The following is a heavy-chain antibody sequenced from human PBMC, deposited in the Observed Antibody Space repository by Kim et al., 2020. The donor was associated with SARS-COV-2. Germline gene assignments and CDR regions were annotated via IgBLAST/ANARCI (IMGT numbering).Heavy chain of an antibody. D-gene: IGHD3-10*01. Sequence: PSLKSRVTISVDTSKNQFSLKLSSVTAADTAVYYCARDRSGGSGSSWFDPWGQGTLVTVSS. J-gene: IGHJ5*02. CDR3: ARDRSGGSGSSWFDP. V-gene: IGHV4-31*02.